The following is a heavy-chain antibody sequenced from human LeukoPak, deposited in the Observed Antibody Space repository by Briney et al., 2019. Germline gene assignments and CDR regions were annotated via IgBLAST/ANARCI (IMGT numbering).Heavy chain of an antibody. D-gene: IGHD6-19*01. CDR3: ARADSGWFLS. V-gene: IGHV4-59*01. J-gene: IGHJ5*01. CDR2: VYYSGNT. Sequence: SETLSLTCAVSGGSISTYYWTWIRQPPGKGLEWIGNVYYSGNTKYNPSLKSRVTISVDTSKNKFSLKLNSVTAADTAVYYCARADSGWFLSWGQGTLVTVSS. CDR1: GGSISTYY.